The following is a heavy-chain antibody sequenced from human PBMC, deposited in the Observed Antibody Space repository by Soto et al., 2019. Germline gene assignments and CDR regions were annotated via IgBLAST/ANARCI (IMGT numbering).Heavy chain of an antibody. J-gene: IGHJ6*02. D-gene: IGHD3-22*01. CDR2: ITRSACDV. V-gene: IGHV5-10-1*01. Sequence: EYLKTSFKAVWDTLTTYWISWVRQLPGKGLEWMGKITRSACDVSYIPSFHRHVTLPVDNSTSTAYLQWSSLKASDTAMYYFARPLGGESSGYYSSYYAMDVWGQGTTVTVSS. CDR1: WDTLTTYW. CDR3: ARPLGGESSGYYSSYYAMDV.